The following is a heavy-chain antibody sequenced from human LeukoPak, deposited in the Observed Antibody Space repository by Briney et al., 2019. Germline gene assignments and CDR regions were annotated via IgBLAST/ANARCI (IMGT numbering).Heavy chain of an antibody. Sequence: SETLSLTRTVSGGSISSYYWSWIRQPPGKGLEWIGYIYYSGSTHYNPSLKSRVTISVDTSKNQFSLKLSSVTAADTAVYFCARARNYYDSSDYYYEGDAFDIWGQGTMVTVSS. CDR3: ARARNYYDSSDYYYEGDAFDI. CDR1: GGSISSYY. V-gene: IGHV4-59*01. D-gene: IGHD3-22*01. CDR2: IYYSGST. J-gene: IGHJ3*02.